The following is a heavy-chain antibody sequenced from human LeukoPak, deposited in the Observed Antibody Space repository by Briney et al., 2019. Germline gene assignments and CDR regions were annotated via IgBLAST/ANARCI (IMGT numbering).Heavy chain of an antibody. CDR2: IKQDGSEK. CDR1: GFTFSSYW. D-gene: IGHD3-3*01. CDR3: ARDLRFLEWLLPLDY. V-gene: IGHV3-7*01. J-gene: IGHJ4*02. Sequence: PGGSLRLSCAASGFTFSSYWMSWVRQAPGKGLEWVANIKQDGSEKYYVDSVKGRFTISRDNAKNSLYLQMSSLRAEDTAVYYCARDLRFLEWLLPLDYWGQGTLVTVSS.